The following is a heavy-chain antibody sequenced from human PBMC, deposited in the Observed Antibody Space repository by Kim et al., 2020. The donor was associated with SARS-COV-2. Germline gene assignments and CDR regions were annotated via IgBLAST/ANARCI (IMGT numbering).Heavy chain of an antibody. D-gene: IGHD3-10*01. J-gene: IGHJ4*02. CDR3: ARGGRYYGSGSYYNGGFDY. Sequence: SVKVSCKASGGTFSSYAISWVRQAPGQGLEWMGGIIPIFGTANYAQKFQGRVTITADESTSTAYMELSSLRSEDTAVYYCARGGRYYGSGSYYNGGFDYWGQGTLVTVSS. CDR2: IIPIFGTA. V-gene: IGHV1-69*13. CDR1: GGTFSSYA.